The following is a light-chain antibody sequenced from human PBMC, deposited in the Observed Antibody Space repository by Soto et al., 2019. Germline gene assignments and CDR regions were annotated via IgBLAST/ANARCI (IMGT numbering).Light chain of an antibody. Sequence: QAVVTQEPSLTVSPGGTVTLTGGSSTGAVTSGHFPYWFQQKPGQAPRTLIYDTSNKHSWTPARFSGSLLGGKAALTLSGAQPEDEAEYYCLLSYSGARPHAVFGGGTQLTVL. CDR1: TGAVTSGHF. V-gene: IGLV7-46*01. J-gene: IGLJ7*01. CDR2: DTS. CDR3: LLSYSGARPHAV.